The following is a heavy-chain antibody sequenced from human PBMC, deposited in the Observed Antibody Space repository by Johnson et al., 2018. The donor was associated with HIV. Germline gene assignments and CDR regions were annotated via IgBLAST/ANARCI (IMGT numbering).Heavy chain of an antibody. CDR2: INWNGGST. V-gene: IGHV3-20*04. CDR3: AKDLSPSGSYRMDI. Sequence: VQLVESGGGVGRPGGSLRLSCAASGFTFDDYGMNWVRQAPGKGLEWVSGINWNGGSTYYADSVKGRFTISRDNSKNTLYVQMNSLRAEDTAVYYCAKDLSPSGSYRMDIWGQGTMVTVSS. J-gene: IGHJ3*02. CDR1: GFTFDDYG. D-gene: IGHD1-26*01.